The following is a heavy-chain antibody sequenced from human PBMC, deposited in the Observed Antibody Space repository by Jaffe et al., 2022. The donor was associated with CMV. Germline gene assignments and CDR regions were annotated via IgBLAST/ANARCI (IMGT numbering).Heavy chain of an antibody. CDR2: INPSGGST. CDR1: GYTFTSYY. D-gene: IGHD3-22*01. V-gene: IGHV1-46*01. J-gene: IGHJ4*02. CDR3: AREPGSYDSSGYPLDY. Sequence: QVQLVQSGAEVKKPGASVKVSCKASGYTFTSYYMHWVRQAPGQGLEWMGIINPSGGSTSYAQKFQGRVTMTRDTSTSTVYMELSSLRSEDTAVYYCAREPGSYDSSGYPLDYWGQGTLVTVSS.